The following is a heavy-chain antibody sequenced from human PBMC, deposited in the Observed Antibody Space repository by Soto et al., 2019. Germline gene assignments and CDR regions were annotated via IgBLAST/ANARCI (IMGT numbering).Heavy chain of an antibody. CDR3: HIADGDY. D-gene: IGHD6-13*01. J-gene: IGHJ4*02. CDR1: GFTFSTYA. Sequence: EVQLLESGGRLVQPGGSLGLSCAASGFTFSTYARSWVRQAPGKGLEWVSSITASADTTFYSDSVQGRFTISRDNSQNMLFLQMSSLRAEDSATYYCHIADGDYWGQGTLVAVSS. V-gene: IGHV3-23*01. CDR2: ITASADTT.